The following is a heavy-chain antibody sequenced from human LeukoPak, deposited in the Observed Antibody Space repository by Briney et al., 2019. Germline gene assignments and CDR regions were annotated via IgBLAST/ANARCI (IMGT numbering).Heavy chain of an antibody. CDR2: ISGSGVTT. Sequence: GGSLRLSCAASGFTFNSYVMRWVRQAPGKGLEWVPGISGSGVTTYYADSVKGRFTVSRDDSKNTLYLEMSGLRAEDTAVYYCVKQRGSRDYGGNSAFDYWGQGTLVTVSS. CDR1: GFTFNSYV. CDR3: VKQRGSRDYGGNSAFDY. D-gene: IGHD4-23*01. J-gene: IGHJ4*02. V-gene: IGHV3-23*01.